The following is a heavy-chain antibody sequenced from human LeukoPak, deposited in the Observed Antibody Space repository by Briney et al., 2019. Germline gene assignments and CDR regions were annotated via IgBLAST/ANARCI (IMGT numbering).Heavy chain of an antibody. Sequence: VRSLRLSCEASGFLFRAYAMSWVRQAPGKGLEWLSTITITDGGAYYIDSVKGRFTMSRDNSKNTLYLQMNSLRAEDTAVYYCAREAWRPYLDYWGQGTPVTVSS. CDR2: ITITDGGA. CDR1: GFLFRAYA. J-gene: IGHJ4*02. D-gene: IGHD3-3*01. CDR3: AREAWRPYLDY. V-gene: IGHV3-23*01.